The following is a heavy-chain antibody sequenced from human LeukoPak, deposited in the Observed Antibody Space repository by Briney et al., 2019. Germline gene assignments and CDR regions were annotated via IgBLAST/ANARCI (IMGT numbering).Heavy chain of an antibody. CDR2: ISGTSSTI. CDR3: ARMFDN. V-gene: IGHV3-48*01. Sequence: GVSLRLSCGASGFTFSSYNMNWVRQAPGKGLEWVSYISGTSSTIYYADSVKGRFTISRDNAKSSLYLQMNSLRAEDTAVYYCARMFDNWGQGTLVAVSS. CDR1: GFTFSSYN. J-gene: IGHJ4*02.